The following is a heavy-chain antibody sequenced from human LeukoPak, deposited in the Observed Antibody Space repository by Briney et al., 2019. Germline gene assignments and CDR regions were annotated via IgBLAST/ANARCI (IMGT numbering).Heavy chain of an antibody. CDR1: GYTFTGYY. V-gene: IGHV1-2*02. Sequence: ASVKVSCKASGYTFTGYYMHWVRQAPGQGLEWMGWINPNSGGTNYAQKFRGRVTMTGDTSISTAYMELSRLRSDDTAVYYCARDVTLSRDCYTSWGQGTLVTVSS. J-gene: IGHJ4*02. CDR3: ARDVTLSRDCYTS. CDR2: INPNSGGT. D-gene: IGHD5-24*01.